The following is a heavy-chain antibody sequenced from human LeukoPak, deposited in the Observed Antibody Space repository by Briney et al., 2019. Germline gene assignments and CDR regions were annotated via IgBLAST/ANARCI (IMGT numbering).Heavy chain of an antibody. D-gene: IGHD5-24*01. CDR2: IKQDGSEK. CDR3: AKFRSRDAYNFDY. J-gene: IGHJ4*02. V-gene: IGHV3-7*03. Sequence: GGSLRLSCAASGFTFSSYWMSWVRQAPGKGLEWVANIKQDGSEKYYVDSVKGRFTISRDNAKNSLYLQMNSLRAEDTAVYYCAKFRSRDAYNFDYWGQGTLVTVSS. CDR1: GFTFSSYW.